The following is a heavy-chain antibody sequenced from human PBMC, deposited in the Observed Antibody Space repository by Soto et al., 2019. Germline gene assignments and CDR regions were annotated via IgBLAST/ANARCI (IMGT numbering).Heavy chain of an antibody. V-gene: IGHV3-64*01. Sequence: GGSLRLSCAASGFTFSSYAMHWVRQAPGKGLEYVSAISSNGGSTYYANSVKGRFTISRDNSKNTLYLQMGSLRAEDMAVYYCARDYYGSGSPFGYFDYWGQGTLVTVSS. CDR1: GFTFSSYA. J-gene: IGHJ4*02. CDR2: ISSNGGST. CDR3: ARDYYGSGSPFGYFDY. D-gene: IGHD3-10*01.